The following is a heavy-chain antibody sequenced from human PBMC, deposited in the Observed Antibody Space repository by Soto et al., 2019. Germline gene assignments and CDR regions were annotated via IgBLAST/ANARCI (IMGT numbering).Heavy chain of an antibody. CDR2: ITGPGRT. V-gene: IGHV3-23*01. CDR1: GFTFSSCA. D-gene: IGHD6-19*01. Sequence: EVQLLESGGGLVQPGGSLRLSCAASGFTFSSCAMSWVRQAPGKGLQWVSAITGPGRTYYADSVKGRFTISRDNSKSTLYLQMNSLRAEDTATYYCAKDKMEEWRVGGYFDYWGQGALVTVSS. J-gene: IGHJ4*02. CDR3: AKDKMEEWRVGGYFDY.